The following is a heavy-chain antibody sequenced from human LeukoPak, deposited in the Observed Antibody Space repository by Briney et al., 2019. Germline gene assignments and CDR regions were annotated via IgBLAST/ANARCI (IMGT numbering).Heavy chain of an antibody. CDR3: AREGGGDRGRAFDM. CDR2: IYLNGGST. CDR1: GYSFTSYF. J-gene: IGHJ3*02. D-gene: IGHD2-21*02. V-gene: IGHV1-46*04. Sequence: ASVKVSCMASGYSFTSYFIQWVRQAPGQGGEWMGIIYLNGGSTGYAQKSQGRVSMSRSTSTSTVYMELSSLRSEDTAVYYCAREGGGDRGRAFDMWGQGTMVTVSS.